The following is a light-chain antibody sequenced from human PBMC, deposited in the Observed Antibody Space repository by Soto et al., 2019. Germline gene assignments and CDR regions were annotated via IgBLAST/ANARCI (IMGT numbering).Light chain of an antibody. CDR1: QSVSNNY. V-gene: IGKV3D-20*02. Sequence: EIVLTQSPGTLSLSPVERATLSCTATQSVSNNYLAWYQQKPGQAPRLLIYGASNRATGIPDRFSGSGSGTDFTLTINSLEPEDSAVYYCQQRSNWPSITFGQGTRLEIK. CDR2: GAS. CDR3: QQRSNWPSIT. J-gene: IGKJ5*01.